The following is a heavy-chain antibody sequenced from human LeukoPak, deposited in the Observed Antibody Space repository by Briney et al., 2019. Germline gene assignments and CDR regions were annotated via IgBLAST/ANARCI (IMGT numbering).Heavy chain of an antibody. CDR1: GGSISSGSYY. J-gene: IGHJ4*02. D-gene: IGHD6-25*01. V-gene: IGHV4-61*02. CDR2: IYTSGST. Sequence: SQTLSLTCTFSGGSISSGSYYWSWIRQPARKGLEWIGRIYTSGSTNYNPSLKSRVTISVDTSKNQFSLKLSSVTAAGTAVYYCARLLGVGAAGSWGQGTLVTVSS. CDR3: ARLLGVGAAGS.